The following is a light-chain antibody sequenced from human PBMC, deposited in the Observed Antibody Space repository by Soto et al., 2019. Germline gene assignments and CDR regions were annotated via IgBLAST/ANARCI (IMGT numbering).Light chain of an antibody. CDR2: GAS. CDR1: QSVSSNH. V-gene: IGKV3-20*01. J-gene: IGKJ2*01. CDR3: QQYGSTPYT. Sequence: IVLTQSPGTLSLSPGERATLSCMTSQSVSSNHLAWYQQRPGQSPRRLIFGASKRATGIPDRFSGSGSGTDFTLTISSLEHEDFAVYYCQQYGSTPYTFGQGTKVDIK.